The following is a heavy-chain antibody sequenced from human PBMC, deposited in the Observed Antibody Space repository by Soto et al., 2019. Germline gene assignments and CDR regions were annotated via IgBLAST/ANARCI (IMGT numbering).Heavy chain of an antibody. D-gene: IGHD2-2*01. J-gene: IGHJ4*02. CDR2: VSAYNRNT. V-gene: IGHV1-18*01. CDR1: GYTFTNYG. Sequence: QVQLVLSGVEVKKRGASVKVSCQAYGYTFTNYGITWLRQAPGQGLEGMGWVSAYNRNTNYAQRFQDRVTMTTDTSTRTAYMELRNLKSDDTAIYFCARERQYEPLLYWGQGTLVTVSS. CDR3: ARERQYEPLLY.